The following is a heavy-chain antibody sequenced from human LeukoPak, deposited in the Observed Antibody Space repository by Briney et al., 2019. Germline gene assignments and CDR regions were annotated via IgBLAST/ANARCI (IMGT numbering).Heavy chain of an antibody. J-gene: IGHJ6*02. CDR3: ARVQGCGGSCYAGSPTRYYYYGMDV. D-gene: IGHD2-15*01. CDR2: ISGNTNYL. Sequence: GGSLRLSCAASGFTFITYSMNWVRQAPGKGLEWVASISGNTNYLYYADSVKGRFTISRDNAKNSLYLQMNSLRAEDTAVYYCARVQGCGGSCYAGSPTRYYYYGMDVWGQGTTVTVSS. V-gene: IGHV3-21*04. CDR1: GFTFITYS.